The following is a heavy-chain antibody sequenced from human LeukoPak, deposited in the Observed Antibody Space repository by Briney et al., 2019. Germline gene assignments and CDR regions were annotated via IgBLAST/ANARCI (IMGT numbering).Heavy chain of an antibody. D-gene: IGHD6-13*01. CDR1: GFTFSAYG. CDR2: ISYDGSNK. J-gene: IGHJ4*02. V-gene: IGHV3-30*18. Sequence: GGSLRLSCAASGFTFSAYGMHWVRQAPGKGLEWVAIISYDGSNKYYADSVKGRFTISRDNSKNTLYLQMNSLRAEDTAVYYCAKGIRWQQLALDYWGQGTLVTVSS. CDR3: AKGIRWQQLALDY.